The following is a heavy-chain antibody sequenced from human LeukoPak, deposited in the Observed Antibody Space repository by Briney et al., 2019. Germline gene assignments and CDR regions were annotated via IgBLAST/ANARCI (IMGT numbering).Heavy chain of an antibody. CDR1: GYTFTSYD. D-gene: IGHD3-3*01. Sequence: ASVKVSCKASGYTFTSYDINWVRQATGQGLEWMGWMNPNSGNTGYAQKFQGRVTMTRNTSISTAYMELSSLRSEDTAVYYCVRYDFWSGYPNRYYYFDYWGQGTLVTVSS. J-gene: IGHJ4*02. CDR3: VRYDFWSGYPNRYYYFDY. CDR2: MNPNSGNT. V-gene: IGHV1-8*01.